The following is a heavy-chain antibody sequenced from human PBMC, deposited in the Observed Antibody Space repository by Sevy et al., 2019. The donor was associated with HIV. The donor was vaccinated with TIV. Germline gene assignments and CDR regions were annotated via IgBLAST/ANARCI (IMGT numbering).Heavy chain of an antibody. CDR2: ISGGGGGP. CDR3: AKESRSGYLS. CDR1: GFIFNSYV. V-gene: IGHV3-23*01. J-gene: IGHJ5*02. Sequence: GGSLRLSCTASGFIFNSYVISWVRQAPGKGLGWVSTISGGGGGPYYAESVKGRLTVSRDNSKNTVYLQMDSLRDEDTAVYYCAKESRSGYLSWGQGTLVTVSS. D-gene: IGHD3-3*01.